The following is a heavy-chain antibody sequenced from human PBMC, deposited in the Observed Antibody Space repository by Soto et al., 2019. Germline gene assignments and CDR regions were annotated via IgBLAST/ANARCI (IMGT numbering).Heavy chain of an antibody. V-gene: IGHV1-69*13. J-gene: IGHJ4*02. CDR2: IIPIFGTA. CDR1: GGTFSRHG. D-gene: IGHD3-22*01. Sequence: SVKVSCKASGGTFSRHGISWVRQAPGQGLEWMGGIIPIFGTANHAQKFQGRVTITADESTSTAYMELSSLRSEDTAVYYCARGSGYDNNDYYYAYWGQGTLVTVSS. CDR3: ARGSGYDNNDYYYAY.